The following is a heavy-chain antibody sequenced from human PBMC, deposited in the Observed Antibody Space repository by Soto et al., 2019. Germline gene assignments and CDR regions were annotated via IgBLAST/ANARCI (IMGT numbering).Heavy chain of an antibody. V-gene: IGHV4-30-2*01. CDR3: ARVGLHQRYYFDF. J-gene: IGHJ4*02. D-gene: IGHD4-4*01. CDR1: GGSISSGPYA. CDR2: IFHSGFT. Sequence: SETLSLTCAVSGGSISSGPYAWNWIRQPPGKGLEWIGYIFHSGFTSYNPSLKSRVSLSVDRSKNHFSLELNTVTAADTAVYYCARVGLHQRYYFDFWGQGALVTVSS.